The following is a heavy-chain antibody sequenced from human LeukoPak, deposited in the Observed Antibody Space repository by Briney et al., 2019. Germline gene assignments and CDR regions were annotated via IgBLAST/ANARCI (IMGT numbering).Heavy chain of an antibody. V-gene: IGHV5-51*01. Sequence: GESLKIPCKGLGYRFTSYWIGWVRQMPGKGLEWMGINYPGDSDTRYSPTYQGQVTISADKSISTAYLQWSSLKASDTAMYYCARAYHYYYYMDVWGKGTTVTVSS. CDR3: ARAYHYYYYMDV. J-gene: IGHJ6*03. CDR2: NYPGDSDT. CDR1: GYRFTSYW.